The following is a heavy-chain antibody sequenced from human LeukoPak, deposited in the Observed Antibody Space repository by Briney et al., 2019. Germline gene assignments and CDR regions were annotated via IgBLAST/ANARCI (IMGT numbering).Heavy chain of an antibody. CDR3: ARLTYSTSWYYFDF. CDR2: VYSSGST. Sequence: GSLRLSCAASGFTFSKYWMLWIRQPPGKGLEWIGYVYSSGSTDYNPSLKSRVTISLDTSQNQFSLNVTSITTADTDVYYCARLTYSTSWYYFDFWGQGTLVTVSS. D-gene: IGHD6-13*01. V-gene: IGHV4-59*01. J-gene: IGHJ4*02. CDR1: GFTFSKYW.